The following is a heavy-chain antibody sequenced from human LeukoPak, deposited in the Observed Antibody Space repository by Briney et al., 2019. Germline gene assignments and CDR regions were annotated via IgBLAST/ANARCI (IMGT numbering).Heavy chain of an antibody. D-gene: IGHD6-13*01. CDR2: IYCSGST. Sequence: SETLSLTCTVSGGSVSSGSYYWSWLRQPPGKGLEWIGYIYCSGSTNYNPSLKSRVTISVDTSKNQFSLKLSSVTAADTAVYYCAREGSGSSWYYTAYYFDYWGQGTLVTVSS. J-gene: IGHJ4*02. V-gene: IGHV4-61*01. CDR3: AREGSGSSWYYTAYYFDY. CDR1: GGSVSSGSYY.